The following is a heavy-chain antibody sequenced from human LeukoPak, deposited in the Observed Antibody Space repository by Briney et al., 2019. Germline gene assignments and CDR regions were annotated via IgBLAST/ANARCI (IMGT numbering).Heavy chain of an antibody. CDR1: GFTLSSYG. J-gene: IGHJ5*02. D-gene: IGHD3-22*01. CDR3: ATDFYDST. CDR2: IRSNSDGGTI. V-gene: IGHV3-15*01. Sequence: PGGSLRLSCVASGFTLSSYGMSWVRQAPGKGLEWVGRIRSNSDGGTIDYAAPVKGRFTLSRDDSKTTLYLQMNSLQTEDTAVYYCATDFYDSTWGQGTLVTVSS.